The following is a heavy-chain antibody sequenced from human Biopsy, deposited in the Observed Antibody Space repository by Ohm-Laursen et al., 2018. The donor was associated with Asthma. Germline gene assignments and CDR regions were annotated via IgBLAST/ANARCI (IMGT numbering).Heavy chain of an antibody. D-gene: IGHD3-9*01. J-gene: IGHJ3*01. CDR2: VNTGNGDT. CDR1: GYNFISFA. V-gene: IGHV1-3*04. Sequence: SVKVSCKPSGYNFISFAIHWVRQAPGQRLEWMGWVNTGNGDTKYSQKFQGRVTITRDTSASTAYMELRSLRSEDTATYYCARTYYDFLTGQVKDVFGVWGQGTMVTVSS. CDR3: ARTYYDFLTGQVKDVFGV.